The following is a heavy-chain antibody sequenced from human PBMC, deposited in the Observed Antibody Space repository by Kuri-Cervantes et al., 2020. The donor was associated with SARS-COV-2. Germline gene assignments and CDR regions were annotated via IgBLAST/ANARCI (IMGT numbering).Heavy chain of an antibody. CDR2: ISWNSGSI. CDR3: AKDIIAAASMTIDY. CDR1: GFTFDDYA. J-gene: IGHJ4*02. Sequence: SLKISCAASGFTFDDYAMHWVRQAPGKGLEWVSGISWNSGSIGYADSVKGRFTISRDNAKNSLYLQMNSLRAEDTALYYCAKDIIAAASMTIDYWGQGTLVTVSS. D-gene: IGHD6-13*01. V-gene: IGHV3-9*01.